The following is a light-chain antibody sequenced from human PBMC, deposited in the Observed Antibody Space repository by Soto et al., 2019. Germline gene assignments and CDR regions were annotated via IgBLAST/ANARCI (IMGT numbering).Light chain of an antibody. V-gene: IGKV3-20*01. Sequence: IVFTQSPRTLSLSPGERATLSCRASQPISSHRYLAWYQQRPGQAPRVLIYGACSRGTGIPDRFSRSGSGTDLHLNISRLEPEDFPVYYGQQYDSSSLKLGGGTQVDIK. CDR3: QQYDSSSLK. CDR2: GAC. J-gene: IGKJ4*02. CDR1: QPISSHRY.